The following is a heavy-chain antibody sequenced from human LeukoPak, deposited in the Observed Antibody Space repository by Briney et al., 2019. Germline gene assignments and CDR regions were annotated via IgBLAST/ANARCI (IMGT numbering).Heavy chain of an antibody. V-gene: IGHV4-59*01. Sequence: SETLSLTCTVSGGSLSSYYWSWIRQPPGKGLEWIGYIYYSGSTNYNPSLKSRVTISVDTSKNQFSLKLSSVTAADTAVYYCARDLPSSLYEVWGQGTLVTVSS. CDR2: IYYSGST. CDR1: GGSLSSYY. D-gene: IGHD5/OR15-5a*01. CDR3: ARDLPSSLYEV. J-gene: IGHJ4*02.